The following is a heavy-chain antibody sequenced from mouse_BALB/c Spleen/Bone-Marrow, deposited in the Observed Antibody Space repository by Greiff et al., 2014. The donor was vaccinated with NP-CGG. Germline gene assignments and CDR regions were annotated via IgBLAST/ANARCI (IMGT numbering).Heavy chain of an antibody. CDR3: ARGDDYVSWFAY. Sequence: VMLVESGGGLVQPGGSLKLSCAASGFTFSSYGMSWVRQTPDKRLEFVATINTNGGDTYYPDSVKGRFTISRDNAKNTLYLQMSSLKSEDTAMYYCARGDDYVSWFAYWGQGTLVTVSA. V-gene: IGHV5-6-3*01. D-gene: IGHD2-4*01. CDR2: INTNGGDT. CDR1: GFTFSSYG. J-gene: IGHJ3*01.